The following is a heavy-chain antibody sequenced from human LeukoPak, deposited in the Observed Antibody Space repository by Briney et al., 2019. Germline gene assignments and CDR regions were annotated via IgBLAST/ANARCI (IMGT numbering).Heavy chain of an antibody. CDR2: IRYDGSNK. D-gene: IGHD2-2*01. V-gene: IGHV3-30*02. Sequence: PGGSLRLSCAASGFTFSSYGMHWVRQAPGKGLEWVAFIRYDGSNKYYADSVKGRFTISRDNSKNTLYLQMNSLRAEDTAVYYCAILGGAPDIVVVPAAKNRGFDPWGQGTLVTVSS. CDR3: AILGGAPDIVVVPAAKNRGFDP. CDR1: GFTFSSYG. J-gene: IGHJ5*02.